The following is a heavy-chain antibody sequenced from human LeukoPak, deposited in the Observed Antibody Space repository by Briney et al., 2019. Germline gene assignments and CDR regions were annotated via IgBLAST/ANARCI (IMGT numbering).Heavy chain of an antibody. D-gene: IGHD3-22*01. J-gene: IGHJ3*02. CDR3: ARVAYYYDSSGYPHAFDI. Sequence: SETLSLTCTVSGGSISSYYWSWIRQPPGKGLEWIGYIYYSGSTNYNPSLKSRVTISVDTSKNQLSLKLSSVTAADTAVYYCARVAYYYDSSGYPHAFDIWGQGTMVTVSS. CDR1: GGSISSYY. V-gene: IGHV4-59*01. CDR2: IYYSGST.